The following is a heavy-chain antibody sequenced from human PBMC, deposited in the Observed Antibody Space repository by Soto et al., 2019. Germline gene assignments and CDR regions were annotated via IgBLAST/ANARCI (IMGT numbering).Heavy chain of an antibody. CDR2: IYSGGST. J-gene: IGHJ6*03. CDR1: GFTVSSNY. V-gene: IGHV3-53*04. D-gene: IGHD3-16*01. Sequence: GGSLRLSCAASGFTVSSNYMSWVRQAPGKGLEWVSVIYSGGSTYYADSVKGRFTISRHNSKNTLYLQMNSLRAEDTAVYYCASGASYYYYYMDVWGKGTTVTVSS. CDR3: ASGASYYYYYMDV.